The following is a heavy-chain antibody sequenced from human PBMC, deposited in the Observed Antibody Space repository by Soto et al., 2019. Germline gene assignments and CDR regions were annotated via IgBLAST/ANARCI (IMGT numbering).Heavy chain of an antibody. Sequence: SETLSLTCAVSGYSISSDNWWVWIRQSPGKGLEWIGYIHYSGSTYYNPSLKSRLTMSVDTSKNQFSLEVSSVTAVDTAVYYCATKGNGIYYFDYWGQGTLVTVSS. CDR3: ATKGNGIYYFDY. CDR1: GYSISSDNW. D-gene: IGHD1-26*01. CDR2: IHYSGST. J-gene: IGHJ4*02. V-gene: IGHV4-28*01.